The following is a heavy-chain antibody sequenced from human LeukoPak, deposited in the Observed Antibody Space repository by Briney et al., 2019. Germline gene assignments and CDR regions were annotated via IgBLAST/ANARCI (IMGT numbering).Heavy chain of an antibody. CDR3: ARVDYGSGCDS. D-gene: IGHD6-19*01. CDR1: GFTFSSYS. J-gene: IGHJ4*02. V-gene: IGHV3-64*01. Sequence: GSLRLPCAAPGFTFSSYSMHWVRQAPGKGLEFVSAISSNGRRTYYANSVKGRFAISRDISKNTLYLQMGSLRAEDMAVYYCARVDYGSGCDSWGQGTLVTVSS. CDR2: ISSNGRRT.